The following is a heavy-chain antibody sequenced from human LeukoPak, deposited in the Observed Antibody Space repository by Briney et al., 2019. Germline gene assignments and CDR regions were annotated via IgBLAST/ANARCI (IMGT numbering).Heavy chain of an antibody. CDR1: GGSISSSTYY. D-gene: IGHD3-10*01. CDR2: IYYSGST. CDR3: ARLLWFGQFYFDY. J-gene: IGHJ4*02. V-gene: IGHV4-39*07. Sequence: SETLSLTCTVSGGSISSSTYYWGWIRQPPGKGLEWIGSIYYSGSTYYNPSLKSRVTISVDTSKNQFSLKLSSVTAADTAVYYCARLLWFGQFYFDYWGQGTLVTVSS.